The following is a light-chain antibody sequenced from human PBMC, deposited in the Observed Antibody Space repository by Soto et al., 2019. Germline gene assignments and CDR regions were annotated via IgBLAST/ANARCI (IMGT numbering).Light chain of an antibody. Sequence: DIQMTQSPSSLSASVGDRVTITCRASQSISRYLHWYQQKPGKAPKLLIYAASSLQSGAPSRFSGSGSGTDFTLTISSLQPEDFATYYCQQSDSSPATFGGGTKVDI. V-gene: IGKV1-39*01. J-gene: IGKJ4*01. CDR2: AAS. CDR3: QQSDSSPAT. CDR1: QSISRY.